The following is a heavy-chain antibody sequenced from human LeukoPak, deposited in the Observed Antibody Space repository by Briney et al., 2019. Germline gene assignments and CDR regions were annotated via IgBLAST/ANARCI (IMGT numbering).Heavy chain of an antibody. J-gene: IGHJ4*02. CDR2: IYYSGST. V-gene: IGHV4-59*01. CDR1: GGSISSYY. D-gene: IGHD3-9*01. CDR3: ARVGRIYDILTGYHYYFDY. Sequence: SSETLSLTCTVSGGSISSYYWSWIRQPPGKGLEWIGYIYYSGSTNYNPSLKSRVTISVDTSKNQFSLKLSSVTAADTAVYYCARVGRIYDILTGYHYYFDYWGQGTLVTVSS.